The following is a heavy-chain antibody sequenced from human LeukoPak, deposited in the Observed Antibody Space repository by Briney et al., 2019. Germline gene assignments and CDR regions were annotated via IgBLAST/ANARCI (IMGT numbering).Heavy chain of an antibody. CDR2: IIHSGRT. J-gene: IGHJ4*02. CDR3: ARGILVTVYAAFDY. Sequence: SETLSLTCTVYGGSFSGYYWTWVRQSPGMGLEWIGEIIHSGRTNYNPSLTSRVSISVDTSKNQFSLELSSVTAADTAVYYCARGILVTVYAAFDYWGQGTLVTVSS. CDR1: GGSFSGYY. D-gene: IGHD2/OR15-2a*01. V-gene: IGHV4-34*01.